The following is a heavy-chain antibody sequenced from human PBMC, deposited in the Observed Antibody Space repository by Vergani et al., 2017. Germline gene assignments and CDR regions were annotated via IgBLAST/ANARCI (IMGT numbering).Heavy chain of an antibody. D-gene: IGHD2-2*01. J-gene: IGHJ6*03. CDR3: AGGQIVVVPAAMLSTNYYYYMDV. Sequence: QVQLVQSGAEVKKPGSSVKVSCKASGGTFSSYAISWVRQAPGQGLEWMGGINPIFGTANYAQKFQGRVTITAEESTSTAYMELSSLRSEDTAVYYCAGGQIVVVPAAMLSTNYYYYMDVWGKGTTVTVSS. CDR1: GGTFSSYA. V-gene: IGHV1-69*01. CDR2: INPIFGTA.